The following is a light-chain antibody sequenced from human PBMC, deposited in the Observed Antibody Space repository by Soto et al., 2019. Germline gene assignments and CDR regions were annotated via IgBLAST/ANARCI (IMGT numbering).Light chain of an antibody. CDR3: QQFSLSWA. Sequence: DIRMTRSPSTLSASVGDRVTITCRASQDINRWLAWYQQKPGKAPKILIYNADTLESGVPSRFSGSGYGTEFILTISSLQPDDFATYYCQQFSLSWAFGQGTKVEIX. V-gene: IGKV1-5*01. CDR2: NAD. J-gene: IGKJ1*01. CDR1: QDINRW.